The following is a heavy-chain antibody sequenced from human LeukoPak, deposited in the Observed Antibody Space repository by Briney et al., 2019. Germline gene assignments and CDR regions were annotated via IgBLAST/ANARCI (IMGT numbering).Heavy chain of an antibody. J-gene: IGHJ4*02. D-gene: IGHD1-26*01. Sequence: SETLSLTCAVYGGSFSGYYWSWIRQPPGKGLEWIGEINHSGSTNYNPSLKSRVTISVDTSKNQFSLRLSSVTAADTAAYYCARDEWELSFDYWGQGALVTVSS. CDR2: INHSGST. CDR3: ARDEWELSFDY. V-gene: IGHV4-34*01. CDR1: GGSFSGYY.